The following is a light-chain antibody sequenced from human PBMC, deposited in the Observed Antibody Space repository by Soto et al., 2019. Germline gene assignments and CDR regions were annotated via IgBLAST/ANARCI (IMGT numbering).Light chain of an antibody. CDR3: QQRSDWSPLT. Sequence: EIVLTQSPATLSLSPGERATLSCRASQSVSSYLAWYQQKPGQAPRLLIYDASTRATGIPARFSGSGSGTDFTLTISSLEPEDVAVYYCQQRSDWSPLTFGGGTKVEIK. CDR1: QSVSSY. CDR2: DAS. V-gene: IGKV3-11*01. J-gene: IGKJ4*01.